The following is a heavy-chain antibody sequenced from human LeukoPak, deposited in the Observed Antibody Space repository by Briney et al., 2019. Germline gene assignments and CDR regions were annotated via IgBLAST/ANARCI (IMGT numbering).Heavy chain of an antibody. CDR2: ISYDGSNK. Sequence: GRSLRLSCAASGFTFSSYGMHWVRQAPGKGLEWVAVISYDGSNKYYADSVKGRFTISRDNSKNTLYLQMNSLRDEDTAVYYCAKETDCSGGSCSFYYSYYGMDVWGKGTTVTVSS. J-gene: IGHJ6*04. V-gene: IGHV3-30*18. CDR1: GFTFSSYG. D-gene: IGHD2-15*01. CDR3: AKETDCSGGSCSFYYSYYGMDV.